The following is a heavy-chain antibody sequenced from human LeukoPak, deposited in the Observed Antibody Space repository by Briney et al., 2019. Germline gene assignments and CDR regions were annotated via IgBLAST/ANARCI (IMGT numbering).Heavy chain of an antibody. CDR1: GGSFSGYY. D-gene: IGHD3-10*01. CDR3: ARIYYSRFDP. J-gene: IGHJ5*02. V-gene: IGHV4-34*01. CDR2: INHSGST. Sequence: SETLSLTCAVYGGSFSGYYWSWIRQPPGKGLEWIGEINHSGSTNYNPSLKSRVTISVDTSKNQFPLKLSSVTAADTAVYYCARIYYSRFDPWGQGTLVTVSS.